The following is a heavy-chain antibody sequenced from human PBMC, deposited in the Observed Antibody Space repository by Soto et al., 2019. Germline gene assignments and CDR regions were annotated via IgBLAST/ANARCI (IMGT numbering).Heavy chain of an antibody. V-gene: IGHV3-23*01. J-gene: IGHJ4*02. CDR1: GFTFSSYA. CDR2: ISGSGLNT. D-gene: IGHD3-10*01. CDR3: AKAFPPYYGSGSSYYFTF. Sequence: EVQLLESGGGLVQPGGSPTLSCAASGFTFSSYAMSWVRQAPGKGLEWVSAISGSGLNTYYAESVKGRFTISRDNSKNTLYLQLNSLRAEDTAIYYCAKAFPPYYGSGSSYYFTFWGQGTLVTVSS.